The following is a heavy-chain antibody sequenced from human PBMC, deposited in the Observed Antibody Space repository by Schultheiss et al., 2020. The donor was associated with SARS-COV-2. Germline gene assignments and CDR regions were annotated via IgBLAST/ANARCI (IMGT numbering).Heavy chain of an antibody. Sequence: GGSLRLSCAASGFTFSSYSMNWVRQAPGKGLEWVSGISWNSGSIGYADSVKGRFTISRENAKNSLYLQMNSLRAEDTAVYYCARGPEVVPAAIVPHYGMDVWGQGTTVTGSS. CDR2: ISWNSGSI. CDR1: GFTFSSYS. D-gene: IGHD2-2*01. CDR3: ARGPEVVPAAIVPHYGMDV. V-gene: IGHV3-48*01. J-gene: IGHJ6*02.